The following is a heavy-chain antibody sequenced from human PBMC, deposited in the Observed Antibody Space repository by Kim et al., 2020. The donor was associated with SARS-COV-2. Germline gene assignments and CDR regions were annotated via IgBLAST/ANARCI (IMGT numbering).Heavy chain of an antibody. CDR1: GGSISSSNW. CDR3: ARLRSSSSRFPGDY. CDR2: IYHSGST. J-gene: IGHJ4*02. V-gene: IGHV4-4*02. Sequence: SETLSLTCAVSGGSISSSNWWSWVRQPPGKGLEWIGEIYHSGSTNYNPSLKSRVTISVDKSKNQFSLKLSSVTAADTAVYYCARLRSSSSRFPGDYWGQGTLVTVSS. D-gene: IGHD6-6*01.